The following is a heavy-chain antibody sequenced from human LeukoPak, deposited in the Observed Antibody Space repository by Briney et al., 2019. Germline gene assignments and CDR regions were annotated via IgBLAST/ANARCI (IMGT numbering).Heavy chain of an antibody. V-gene: IGHV4-59*08. J-gene: IGHJ6*02. CDR2: IYYSGST. D-gene: IGHD2-8*01. Sequence: SETLSLTCTVSGGSISSYCWSWIRQPPGKGLEWIGYIYYSGSTNYNPSLKSRVTISVDTSKNQFSLKLSSVTAADTAVYYCARHVRGYYYGMDVWGQGTTVTVSS. CDR3: ARHVRGYYYGMDV. CDR1: GGSISSYC.